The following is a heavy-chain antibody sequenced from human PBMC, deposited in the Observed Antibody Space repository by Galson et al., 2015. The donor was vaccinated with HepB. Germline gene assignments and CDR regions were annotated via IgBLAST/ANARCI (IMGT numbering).Heavy chain of an antibody. Sequence: SLRLSCAASGFTFGDYYMSWIRQAPGKGLEWLSSISGSSTYTNYADSVEGRFTISRDNGRNSLYLQMNSLRAEDTAVYYCARDSCNSTSCYDYWGPGTLVTVSS. CDR2: ISGSSTYT. CDR3: ARDSCNSTSCYDY. J-gene: IGHJ4*02. CDR1: GFTFGDYY. V-gene: IGHV3-11*05. D-gene: IGHD2-2*01.